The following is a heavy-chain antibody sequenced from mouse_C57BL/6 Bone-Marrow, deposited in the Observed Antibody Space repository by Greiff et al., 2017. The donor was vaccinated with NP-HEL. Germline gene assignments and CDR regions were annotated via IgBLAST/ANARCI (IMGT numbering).Heavy chain of an antibody. CDR3: AKRDYYGSLDY. V-gene: IGHV1-20*01. Sequence: EVQLQQSGPELVKPGDSVKISCKASGYSFTGYFMNWVMQSHGKSLEWIGRINPYNGDTFYNQKFKGKATLTVDKSSSTAHMELRSLTSEDSAVYYCAKRDYYGSLDYWGQGTTLTVSS. CDR1: GYSFTGYF. CDR2: INPYNGDT. J-gene: IGHJ2*01. D-gene: IGHD1-1*01.